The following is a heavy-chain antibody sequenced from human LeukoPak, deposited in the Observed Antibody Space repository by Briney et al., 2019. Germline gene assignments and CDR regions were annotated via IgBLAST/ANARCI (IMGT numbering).Heavy chain of an antibody. V-gene: IGHV3-48*01. CDR3: ASDYGGINRDY. J-gene: IGHJ4*02. D-gene: IGHD4-23*01. Sequence: GSLRLSCAASGFTFSTYSLNWVRQAPGKGLEWLSHITITGTLYYADSVKGRFTVSRDNAENSLYLQTNSLRAEDTAVYYCASDYGGINRDYWGQGTLVTVSS. CDR2: ITITGTL. CDR1: GFTFSTYS.